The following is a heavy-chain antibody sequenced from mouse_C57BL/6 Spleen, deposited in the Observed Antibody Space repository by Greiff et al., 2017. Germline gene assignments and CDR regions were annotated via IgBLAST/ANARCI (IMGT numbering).Heavy chain of an antibody. J-gene: IGHJ2*01. CDR3: ARREGWPYYFDY. V-gene: IGHV1-61*01. Sequence: QVHVKQPGAELVRPGSSVKLSCKASGYTFTSYWMDWVKQRPGQGLEWIGNIYPSDSETHYNQKFKDKATLTVDKSSSTAYMQLSSLTSEDSAVYYCARREGWPYYFDYWGQGTTLTVSS. CDR2: IYPSDSET. CDR1: GYTFTSYW. D-gene: IGHD1-1*02.